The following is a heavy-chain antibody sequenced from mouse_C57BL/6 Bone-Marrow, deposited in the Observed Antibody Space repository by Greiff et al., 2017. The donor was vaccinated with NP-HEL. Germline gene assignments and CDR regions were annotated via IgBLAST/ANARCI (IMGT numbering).Heavy chain of an antibody. CDR3: ARRDYYGSSYVPLDY. V-gene: IGHV1-80*01. CDR2: IYPGDGDT. CDR1: GYAFSSYW. D-gene: IGHD1-1*01. J-gene: IGHJ2*01. Sequence: QVQLQQSGAELVKPGASVKISCKASGYAFSSYWMNWVKQRPGKGLEWIGQIYPGDGDTNYNGKFKGKATLTADKSSSTAYMQLSSLTAEDSAVYFCARRDYYGSSYVPLDYWGQGTTLTVSS.